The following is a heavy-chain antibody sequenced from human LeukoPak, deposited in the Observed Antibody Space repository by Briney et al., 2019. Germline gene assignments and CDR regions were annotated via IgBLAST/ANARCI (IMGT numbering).Heavy chain of an antibody. J-gene: IGHJ4*02. Sequence: GGSLRLSCTASGFTFSFYMMNWVRQAPGKGLEWVSSISTSSSHIYYADSLKGRFTVSRDNAKNSLYLQMNSLRAEDTAVYYCARYFNSNGYSSLRGDYWGQGTLVTVSS. V-gene: IGHV3-21*01. CDR2: ISTSSSHI. D-gene: IGHD3-22*01. CDR3: ARYFNSNGYSSLRGDY. CDR1: GFTFSFYM.